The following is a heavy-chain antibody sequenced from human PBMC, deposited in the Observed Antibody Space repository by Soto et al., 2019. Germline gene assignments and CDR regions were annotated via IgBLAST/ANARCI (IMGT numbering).Heavy chain of an antibody. Sequence: GASVKVSCKASGYTFTSYGISWVRQAPGQGLEWMGWISAYNGNTNYAQKLQGRVTMTTDTSTSTAYMELRSLRSDDTAVYYCARGYCSGGSCHDYYYYGMAVWGQGTTVTVSS. CDR1: GYTFTSYG. CDR3: ARGYCSGGSCHDYYYYGMAV. CDR2: ISAYNGNT. V-gene: IGHV1-18*01. J-gene: IGHJ6*02. D-gene: IGHD2-15*01.